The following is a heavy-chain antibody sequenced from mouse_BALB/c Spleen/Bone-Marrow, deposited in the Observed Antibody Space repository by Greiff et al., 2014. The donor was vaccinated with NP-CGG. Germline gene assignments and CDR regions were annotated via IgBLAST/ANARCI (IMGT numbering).Heavy chain of an antibody. D-gene: IGHD2-10*02. J-gene: IGHJ1*01. V-gene: IGHV1S29*02. Sequence: EVQLQQSGPELVKPGASVKISCKASGYTFTDYNMYWVKQSHGKSLEWIGYIYPYNGGTGYNQKFKSKATLTVDNSSSTAYMELRSLTSEDSTVYYCTRSYGNWYFDVWGAGTTVTVSS. CDR1: GYTFTDYN. CDR2: IYPYNGGT. CDR3: TRSYGNWYFDV.